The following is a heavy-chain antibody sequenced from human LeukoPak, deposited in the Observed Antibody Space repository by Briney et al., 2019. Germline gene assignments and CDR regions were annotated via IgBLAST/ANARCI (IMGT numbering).Heavy chain of an antibody. Sequence: GGSLRLSCAASGFTFSSYAMSWVRQAPGKRLEWVSAISGSGGSTYYADSVKGRFTISRDNSKNTLYLQMNSLRAEDTAVYYCAKDGRAYGSGNRRSDYWGQGTLVTVSS. CDR1: GFTFSSYA. J-gene: IGHJ4*02. V-gene: IGHV3-23*01. CDR2: ISGSGGST. D-gene: IGHD3-10*01. CDR3: AKDGRAYGSGNRRSDY.